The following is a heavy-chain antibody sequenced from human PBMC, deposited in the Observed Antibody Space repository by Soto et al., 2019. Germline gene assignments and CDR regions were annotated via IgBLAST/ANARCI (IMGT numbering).Heavy chain of an antibody. CDR1: GFRFVNTW. Sequence: GESLRLYPRDSGFRFVNTWMSWISQATGKGLEWVGRIKSKTDGLTTDYAAPVKGRFTISRDDSKNTWYLQMNSLKTDDTALYYCTTAPFQRAWAIFDYWGQGALVTISS. V-gene: IGHV3-15*01. CDR3: TTAPFQRAWAIFDY. J-gene: IGHJ4*02. D-gene: IGHD1-26*01. CDR2: IKSKTDGLTT.